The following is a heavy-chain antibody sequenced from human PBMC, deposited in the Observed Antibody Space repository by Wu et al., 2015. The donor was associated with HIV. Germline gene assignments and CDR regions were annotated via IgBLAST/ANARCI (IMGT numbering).Heavy chain of an antibody. D-gene: IGHD3-10*01. J-gene: IGHJ4*02. CDR3: AREITMVRGVIGY. CDR2: INPNSGGT. Sequence: QVQLVQSGPEVKKPGTSVKVSCKASGYTFTGYYMHWVRQAPGQGLEWMGWINPNSGGTNYAQKFQGRVTMTRDTSISTAYMELSRLRSDDTAVYYCAREITMVRGVIGYWGQGTLVTVSS. CDR1: GYTFTGYY. V-gene: IGHV1-2*02.